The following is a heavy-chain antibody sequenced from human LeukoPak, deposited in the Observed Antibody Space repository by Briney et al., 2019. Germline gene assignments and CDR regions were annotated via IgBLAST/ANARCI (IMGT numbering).Heavy chain of an antibody. V-gene: IGHV4-61*01. J-gene: IGHJ5*02. CDR1: GGSVSSGNHY. D-gene: IGHD3-22*01. CDR3: AREPGFDSSGYLNWFDP. Sequence: PSETLSLTCSVSGGSVSSGNHYWNWIRQPPGKGLEWIAYIYYSGSTNYNPSLKSRVTISVDTSKNQLSLKLSSVTAADTAVYYCAREPGFDSSGYLNWFDPWGQGTLVTVSS. CDR2: IYYSGST.